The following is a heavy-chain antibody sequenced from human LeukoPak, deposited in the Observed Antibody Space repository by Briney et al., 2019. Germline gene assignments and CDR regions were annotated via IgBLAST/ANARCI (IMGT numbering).Heavy chain of an antibody. V-gene: IGHV4-59*05. CDR2: IYYSGTT. Sequence: SETLSLTCTVSGGSISSYYWSWIRQPPGEGLEWIGSIYYSGTTYYNPSLKSRVTISVDTSKSQFSLKLTSVTAADTALYYCARTYYGSENYCDYWGQGILVTVSS. D-gene: IGHD3-10*01. CDR1: GGSISSYY. CDR3: ARTYYGSENYCDY. J-gene: IGHJ4*02.